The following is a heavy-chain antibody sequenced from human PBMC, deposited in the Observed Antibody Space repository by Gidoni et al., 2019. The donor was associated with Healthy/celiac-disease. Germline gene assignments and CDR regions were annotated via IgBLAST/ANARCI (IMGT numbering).Heavy chain of an antibody. J-gene: IGHJ6*02. V-gene: IGHV3-21*01. CDR3: ARVDYYYGMDV. CDR2: ISSSSSYI. Sequence: EVQLVESGGGLVKPGGSLRLSCAASGFTFSSYSMNWVRQAPGKGLEWVSSISSSSSYIYYADSVKGRFTISRDNAKNSLYLLMNSLRAEDTAVYYCARVDYYYGMDVWGQGTTVTVSS. CDR1: GFTFSSYS.